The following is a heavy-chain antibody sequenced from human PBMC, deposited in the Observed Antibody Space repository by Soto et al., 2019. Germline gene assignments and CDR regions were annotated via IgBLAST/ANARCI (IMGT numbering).Heavy chain of an antibody. CDR2: TYYRSKWYN. D-gene: IGHD2-21*01. J-gene: IGHJ5*02. CDR1: GDSVSSNSAA. CDR3: TGEFASVRGFVP. Sequence: PSQTLSLTCAISGDSVSSNSAAWNWIRQSPSRGLEWLGRTYYRSKWYNDYAVSVKSRITINPDTSKNRFSLQLNSVTPEDTAVYYCTGEFASVRGFVPWGQGTLVTVSS. V-gene: IGHV6-1*01.